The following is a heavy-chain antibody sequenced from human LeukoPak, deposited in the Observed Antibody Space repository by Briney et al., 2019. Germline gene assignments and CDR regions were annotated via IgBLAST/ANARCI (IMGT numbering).Heavy chain of an antibody. J-gene: IGHJ3*02. Sequence: PSETLSLTCTVSGGSISSSSYYWGWIRQPPGKGLEWIVSIYYSGSTYYNPSLKSQVTISVDTSKNQFSLQLNSVTPEDTAVYYCARELTYYYDSSGYGHAFDIWGQGTMVTVSS. D-gene: IGHD3-22*01. CDR3: ARELTYYYDSSGYGHAFDI. CDR1: GGSISSSSYY. CDR2: IYYSGST. V-gene: IGHV4-39*01.